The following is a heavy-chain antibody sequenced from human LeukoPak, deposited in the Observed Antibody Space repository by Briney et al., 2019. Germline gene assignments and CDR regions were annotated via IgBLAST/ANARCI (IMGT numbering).Heavy chain of an antibody. CDR2: ISASGVTT. J-gene: IGHJ4*02. D-gene: IGHD4-11*01. Sequence: GGSLRLSCAASGFNFRDYDMTWVRQAPGKGLEWVASISASGVTTNYADSVRGRFTISRDNSNKVTYLRMNSLSAEDTAVYYCARSIDYTNYLLDYWGQGTRVTVSS. V-gene: IGHV3-23*01. CDR3: ARSIDYTNYLLDY. CDR1: GFNFRDYD.